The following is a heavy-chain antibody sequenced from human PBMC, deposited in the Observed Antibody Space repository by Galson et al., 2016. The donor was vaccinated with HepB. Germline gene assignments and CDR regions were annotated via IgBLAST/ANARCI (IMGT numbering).Heavy chain of an antibody. Sequence: SLRLSCAASGFISSKFAMSWVRQAPGKGLEWVSSMSASGGTFYADSVKGRFSISRDNSKNTLYLQMNSLRAEDTAVYYCAKDQVVWGGTGDYWGQGTLVTVSS. V-gene: IGHV3-23*01. J-gene: IGHJ4*02. CDR2: MSASGGT. CDR1: GFISSKFA. D-gene: IGHD3-16*01. CDR3: AKDQVVWGGTGDY.